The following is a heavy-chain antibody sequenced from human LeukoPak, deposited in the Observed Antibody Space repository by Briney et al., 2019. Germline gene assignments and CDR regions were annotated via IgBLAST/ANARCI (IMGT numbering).Heavy chain of an antibody. CDR3: VKSELGGAFDY. J-gene: IGHJ4*02. CDR2: IYYSGST. D-gene: IGHD1-26*01. Sequence: SETLSLTRTVSGGSISSSSYYWGWIRQPPGKGLEWIGSIYYSGSTYYNPSLKSRVTISVDTSKNQFSLKLSSVTAADTAVYYCVKSELGGAFDYWGQGTLVTVSS. V-gene: IGHV4-39*07. CDR1: GGSISSSSYY.